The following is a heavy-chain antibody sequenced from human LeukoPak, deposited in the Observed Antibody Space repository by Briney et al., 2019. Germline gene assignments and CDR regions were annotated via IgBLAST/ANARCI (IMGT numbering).Heavy chain of an antibody. CDR3: ARVLWDPYGMDV. D-gene: IGHD1-26*01. J-gene: IGHJ6*02. CDR1: GLTFSSDE. CDR2: TSSSGYPI. Sequence: GGSLRLSCAASGLTFSSDEMNWVRQAPGKGLEWVSYTSSSGYPIYYADSVKGRFTSSRDNAKNSLYLQMNSLRTEDTAVYYCARVLWDPYGMDVWGQGTTVTVSS. V-gene: IGHV3-48*03.